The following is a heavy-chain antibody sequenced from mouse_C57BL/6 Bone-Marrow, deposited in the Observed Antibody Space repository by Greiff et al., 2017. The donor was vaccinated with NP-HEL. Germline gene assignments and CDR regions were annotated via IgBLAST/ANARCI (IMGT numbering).Heavy chain of an antibody. J-gene: IGHJ3*01. CDR3: ARCYYNTWYGD. CDR1: GYAFSSYW. CDR2: IYPGDGDT. D-gene: IGHD1-3*01. V-gene: IGHV1-80*01. Sequence: VQLQQSGAELVKPGASVKISCKASGYAFSSYWMNWVKQRPGKGLEWIGQIYPGDGDTNYNGKFKGKATLTADKSSTTAYMQLSSLTSEDSEVSFCARCYYNTWYGDWGQGTLVTVSA.